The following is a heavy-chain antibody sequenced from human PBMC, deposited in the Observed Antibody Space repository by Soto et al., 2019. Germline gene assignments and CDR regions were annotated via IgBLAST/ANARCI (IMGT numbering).Heavy chain of an antibody. V-gene: IGHV1-18*01. D-gene: IGHD5-12*01. CDR1: GYTFTSYG. CDR3: ARDTEMATITGY. Sequence: ASVKVSCKASGYTFTSYGISWVRQAPGQGLEWMGWISAYNGNTNYAQKLQGRVTMTTDTSTSAAYMELRSLRSDDTAVYYCARDTEMATITGYWGQGTLVTVSS. CDR2: ISAYNGNT. J-gene: IGHJ4*02.